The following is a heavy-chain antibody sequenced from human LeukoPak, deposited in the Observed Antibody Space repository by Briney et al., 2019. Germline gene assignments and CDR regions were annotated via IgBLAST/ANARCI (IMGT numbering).Heavy chain of an antibody. Sequence: PGRSLRLSCAASGFTFSSYAMHWARQAPGKGLQWLAILSYDGSTEYYADSVKGRFTISRDNSQSTLYLEMNSLRAEDTAVYYCARGNTYFDFSNDFLDYWGQGTLVTVSS. V-gene: IGHV3-30*01. CDR2: LSYDGSTE. CDR3: ARGNTYFDFSNDFLDY. D-gene: IGHD3-3*01. CDR1: GFTFSSYA. J-gene: IGHJ4*02.